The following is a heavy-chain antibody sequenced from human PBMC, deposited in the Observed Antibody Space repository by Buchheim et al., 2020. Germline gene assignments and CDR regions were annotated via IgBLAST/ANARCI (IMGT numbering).Heavy chain of an antibody. Sequence: QVQLMESGGGVVQPGRSLRLSCAASGLAFSTYGMHWVRQAPGKGLEWVAVISYDGSHKYYGDSVKGRFTISRDNSQNTLYLQMSSLRSEDTAVYYCAKDTVPDCSSTSCYVYPYYYYGMDVWGQGTT. D-gene: IGHD2-2*01. CDR2: ISYDGSHK. CDR3: AKDTVPDCSSTSCYVYPYYYYGMDV. CDR1: GLAFSTYG. V-gene: IGHV3-30*18. J-gene: IGHJ6*02.